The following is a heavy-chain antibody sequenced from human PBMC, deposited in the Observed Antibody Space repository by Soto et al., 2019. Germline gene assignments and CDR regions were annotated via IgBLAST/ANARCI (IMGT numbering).Heavy chain of an antibody. CDR3: ARHARLRPRTWFDP. V-gene: IGHV1-18*01. J-gene: IGHJ5*02. Sequence: ASVKVSCKASGYTFTSYGIRWLRQAPGQGLEWMGWISAYNGKTNYAQKLQGRVTMTTDTSTSTAYIDLRSLRSDDTAVYYCARHARLRPRTWFDPWGQGTMVTVSS. CDR1: GYTFTSYG. CDR2: ISAYNGKT. D-gene: IGHD4-17*01.